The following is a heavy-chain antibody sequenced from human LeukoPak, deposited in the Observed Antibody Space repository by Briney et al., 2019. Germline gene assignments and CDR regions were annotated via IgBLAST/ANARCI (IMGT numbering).Heavy chain of an antibody. J-gene: IGHJ5*02. CDR3: ARDVTYYDFWSGYSWFDP. V-gene: IGHV4-30-4*08. CDR1: GGSISSGDYY. D-gene: IGHD3-3*01. Sequence: SETLSLTCTVSGGSISSGDYYWSWIRQPPGKGLVWFGYIYYSGSTYYNPSLKSRVTISVDTSKNQFSLKLSSVTAADTAVYYCARDVTYYDFWSGYSWFDPWGQGTLVTVSS. CDR2: IYYSGST.